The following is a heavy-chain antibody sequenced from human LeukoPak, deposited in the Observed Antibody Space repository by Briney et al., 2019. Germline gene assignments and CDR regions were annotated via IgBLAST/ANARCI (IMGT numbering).Heavy chain of an antibody. J-gene: IGHJ4*02. Sequence: PSETLSLTCTVSGGSISSYYWSWIRQPAGKGLEWIGRIYTSGSTNYNPSLKSRVTTSVDTSKNQFSLKLSSVTAADTAVYYCARGRYYYGSGSYPFDYWGQGTLVTVSS. CDR3: ARGRYYYGSGSYPFDY. CDR2: IYTSGST. V-gene: IGHV4-4*07. D-gene: IGHD3-10*01. CDR1: GGSISSYY.